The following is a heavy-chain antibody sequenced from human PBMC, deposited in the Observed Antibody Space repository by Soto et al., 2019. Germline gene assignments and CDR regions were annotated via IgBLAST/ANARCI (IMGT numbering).Heavy chain of an antibody. CDR2: ISSSSSYI. CDR1: GFTFSSYS. Sequence: EVQLVESGGGLVKPGGSLRLSCAASGFTFSSYSMNWVRQAPGKGLEWVSSISSSSSYIYYADSVKGRFTISRDNAKNSLYLQMNSLRAEDTAVYYCARVNCSGGSCYRYYYYYGMDVWGQGTTVTVSS. J-gene: IGHJ6*02. D-gene: IGHD2-15*01. V-gene: IGHV3-21*01. CDR3: ARVNCSGGSCYRYYYYYGMDV.